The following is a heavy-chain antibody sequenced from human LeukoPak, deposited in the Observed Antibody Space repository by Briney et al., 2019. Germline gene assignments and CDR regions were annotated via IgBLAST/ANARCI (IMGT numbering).Heavy chain of an antibody. V-gene: IGHV5-51*01. Sequence: GESLKISCKGSGYSFTSYWIAWVRQMPGKGLEWMGIIYPGDSDTRYSPSFQGQVTISADKSISTAYLQWSSLKASDTAMYYCAKLPYYYDSSDSFDYWGQGTLVTVSS. CDR1: GYSFTSYW. D-gene: IGHD3-22*01. CDR2: IYPGDSDT. J-gene: IGHJ4*02. CDR3: AKLPYYYDSSDSFDY.